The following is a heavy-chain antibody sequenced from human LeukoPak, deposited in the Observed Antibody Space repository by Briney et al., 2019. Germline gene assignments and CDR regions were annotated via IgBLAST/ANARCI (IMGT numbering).Heavy chain of an antibody. CDR3: AKDRRPNSYSSSWLDY. J-gene: IGHJ4*02. D-gene: IGHD6-13*01. Sequence: GGSLRLSCAASGFTVSDNYMSWVRQAPGKGLEGVSVIYIDGTTYYSDSLKGRCTISRDKSKNTLYLQMSSLRAEDTAVYYCAKDRRPNSYSSSWLDYWGQGTLITVSS. CDR1: GFTVSDNY. V-gene: IGHV3-53*05. CDR2: IYIDGTT.